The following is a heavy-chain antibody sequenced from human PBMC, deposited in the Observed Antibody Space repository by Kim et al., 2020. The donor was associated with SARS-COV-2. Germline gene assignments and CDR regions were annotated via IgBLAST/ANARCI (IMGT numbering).Heavy chain of an antibody. CDR3: ARGRVAAAGWFDP. J-gene: IGHJ5*02. CDR1: GGSISSYY. V-gene: IGHV4-59*01. Sequence: SETLSHTCTVSGGSISSYYWSWIRQPPGKGLEWIGYIYYSGSTNYNPSLKSRVTISVDTSKNQFSLKLSSVTAADTAVYYCARGRVAAAGWFDPWGQGT. CDR2: IYYSGST. D-gene: IGHD6-13*01.